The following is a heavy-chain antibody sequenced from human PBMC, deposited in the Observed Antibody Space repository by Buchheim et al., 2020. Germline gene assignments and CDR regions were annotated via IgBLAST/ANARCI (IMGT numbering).Heavy chain of an antibody. Sequence: QVQLVESGGGLVKPGGSLRLSCAASGFTFSSYGMHWVRQAPGKGLEWVAVISYDGSNKYYADSVKGRFTISRDNSKNTLYLQMNSLRAEDTAVYYCAKLAGYCSSTSCSKGYWGQGTL. V-gene: IGHV3-30*18. CDR2: ISYDGSNK. D-gene: IGHD2-2*03. CDR3: AKLAGYCSSTSCSKGY. CDR1: GFTFSSYG. J-gene: IGHJ4*02.